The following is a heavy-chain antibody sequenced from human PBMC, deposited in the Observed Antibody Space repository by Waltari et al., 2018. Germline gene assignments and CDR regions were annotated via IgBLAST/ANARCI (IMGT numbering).Heavy chain of an antibody. V-gene: IGHV4-34*01. J-gene: IGHJ6*02. CDR2: INHRGST. CDR3: ARAAPRDCSSTSCYYYYGMDV. D-gene: IGHD2-2*01. CDR1: GGSFSGYY. Sequence: QVQLQQWGAGLLKPSETLSLTCAVYGGSFSGYYWSWIRQPPGKGLEWIGEINHRGSTNYNPSLKRRLIISAVTSTNQFSLQLRSFTAAATAVYYCARAAPRDCSSTSCYYYYGMDVWGQGTTVTVSS.